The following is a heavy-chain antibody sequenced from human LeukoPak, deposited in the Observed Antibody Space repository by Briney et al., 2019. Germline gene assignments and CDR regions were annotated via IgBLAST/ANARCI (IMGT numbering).Heavy chain of an antibody. J-gene: IGHJ4*02. CDR2: IYYSGST. CDR3: ARGVAGSGSTPKY. V-gene: IGHV4-59*01. CDR1: GGSISRYY. Sequence: SETLSLTCTVSGGSISRYYWSWIRQPPGKGLEWIGYIYYSGSTNYNPSLKSRVTISVDTSKNQFSLKLSSVTAADTAVYYCARGVAGSGSTPKYWGQGTLVTVSS. D-gene: IGHD1-26*01.